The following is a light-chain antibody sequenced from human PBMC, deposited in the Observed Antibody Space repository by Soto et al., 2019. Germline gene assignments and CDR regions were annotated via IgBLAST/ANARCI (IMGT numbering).Light chain of an antibody. V-gene: IGKV1-5*03. CDR2: KAS. CDR1: QTIGSW. Sequence: IQMPQPLSTLFGSVGAGVTFPSRPGQTIGSWLAWYQQKPGKAPKLLIYKASTLKSGVPSRFSGSGSGTEFTLTISSLQPDDFATYYCQHYNSYSEAFGQGTKVELK. CDR3: QHYNSYSEA. J-gene: IGKJ1*01.